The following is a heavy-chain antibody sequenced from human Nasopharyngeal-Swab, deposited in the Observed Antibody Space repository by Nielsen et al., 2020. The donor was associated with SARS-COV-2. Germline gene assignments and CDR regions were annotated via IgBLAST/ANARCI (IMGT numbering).Heavy chain of an antibody. D-gene: IGHD4-23*01. CDR3: ARVSPVANFDY. CDR1: GFTVSSNY. CDR2: IYSGGST. V-gene: IGHV3-66*01. Sequence: GESLKISCAASGFTVSSNYMSWVRQAPGKGLEWVSVIYSGGSTYYADSVKGRFTISRDSSKNTLYLQMNSLRAEDTAVYYCARVSPVANFDYWGQGTLVTVSS. J-gene: IGHJ4*02.